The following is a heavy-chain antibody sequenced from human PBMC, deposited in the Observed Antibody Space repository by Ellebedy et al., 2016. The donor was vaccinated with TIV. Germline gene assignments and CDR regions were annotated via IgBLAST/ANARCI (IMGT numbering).Heavy chain of an antibody. Sequence: GESLKISCAASGFTFSDYYMNWSRQAPGKGLEWVSYIGSSSTHTNYADSVKGRFTISRDNSKNQLYLQMNSLRAEDTAVYYCARASTSGWYILDYWGQGTLVTVSS. V-gene: IGHV3-11*06. CDR3: ARASTSGWYILDY. J-gene: IGHJ4*02. CDR1: GFTFSDYY. CDR2: IGSSSTHT. D-gene: IGHD6-19*01.